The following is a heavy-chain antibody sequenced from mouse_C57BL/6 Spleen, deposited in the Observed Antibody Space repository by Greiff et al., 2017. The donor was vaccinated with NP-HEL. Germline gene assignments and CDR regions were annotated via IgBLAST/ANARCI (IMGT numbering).Heavy chain of an antibody. CDR1: GYTFTSYW. CDR3: ARSDDSYYFDY. CDR2: IHPNSGST. V-gene: IGHV1-64*01. Sequence: QVHVKQPGAELVKPGASVKLSCKASGYTFTSYWMHWVKQRPGQGLEWIGMIHPNSGSTNYNEKFKSKATLTVDKSSSTAYMQLSSLTSEDSAVYYCARSDDSYYFDYWGQGTTLTVSS. D-gene: IGHD2-4*01. J-gene: IGHJ2*01.